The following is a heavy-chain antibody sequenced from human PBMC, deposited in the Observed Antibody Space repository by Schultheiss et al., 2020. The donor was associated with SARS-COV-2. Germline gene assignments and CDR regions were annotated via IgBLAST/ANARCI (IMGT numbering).Heavy chain of an antibody. J-gene: IGHJ6*02. V-gene: IGHV4-34*01. CDR1: GGSFSGYY. CDR3: ARDNYYYGMDV. CDR2: INHSGST. Sequence: SQTLSLTCAVYGGSFSGYYWSWIRQPPGKGLEWIGEINHSGSTNYNPSLKSRVTISVDTSKNQFSLKLSSVTAADTAVYYCARDNYYYGMDVWGQGTTVTVSS.